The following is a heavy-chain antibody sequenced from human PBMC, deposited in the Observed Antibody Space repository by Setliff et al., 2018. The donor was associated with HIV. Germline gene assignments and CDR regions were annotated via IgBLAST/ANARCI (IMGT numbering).Heavy chain of an antibody. J-gene: IGHJ3*02. D-gene: IGHD3-3*01. CDR1: GYTFTGYY. Sequence: ASVKVSCKASGYTFTGYYMHWVRQAPGQGLEWMGWINPNSGGTNYAQKFQGWVTMTRDTSIRKAYMELSRLRSDDTAVYYCARAAGITIFGVVSEWGAFDIWGQGTMVTVSS. CDR3: ARAAGITIFGVVSEWGAFDI. CDR2: INPNSGGT. V-gene: IGHV1-2*04.